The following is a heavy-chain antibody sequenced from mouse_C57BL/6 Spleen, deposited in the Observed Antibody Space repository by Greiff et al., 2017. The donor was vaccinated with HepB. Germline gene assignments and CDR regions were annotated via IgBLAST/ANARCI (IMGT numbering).Heavy chain of an antibody. CDR1: GYTFTSYG. J-gene: IGHJ2*01. Sequence: QVQLQQSGAELARPGASVKLSCKASGYTFTSYGISWVKQRTGQGLEWIGEIYPRSGNTYYNEKFKGKATLTADKSSSTAYMELRSLTSEDSAVYFCARGGGYYVWNYFDYWGQGTTLTVSS. D-gene: IGHD2-3*01. CDR3: ARGGGYYVWNYFDY. V-gene: IGHV1-81*01. CDR2: IYPRSGNT.